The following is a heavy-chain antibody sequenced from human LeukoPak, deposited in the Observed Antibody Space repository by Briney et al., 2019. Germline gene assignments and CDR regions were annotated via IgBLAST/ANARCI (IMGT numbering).Heavy chain of an antibody. Sequence: GESLKISCKGSGYSFTNFWISWVRQMPGKGLEWMGTIDPSDSYTNYSPSFQGHVTISADKSISTAYLQWSSLKASDTAIYYCARLSGVLIDYWGQGTLVTVSS. CDR1: GYSFTNFW. CDR2: IDPSDSYT. V-gene: IGHV5-10-1*01. CDR3: ARLSGVLIDY. D-gene: IGHD2-15*01. J-gene: IGHJ4*02.